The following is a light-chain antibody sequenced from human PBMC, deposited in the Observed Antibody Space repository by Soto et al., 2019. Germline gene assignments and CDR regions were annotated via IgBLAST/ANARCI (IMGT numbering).Light chain of an antibody. CDR2: DAS. V-gene: IGKV3-11*01. J-gene: IGKJ5*01. Sequence: EIVMTTSPDTLSLSPWERATLSCRASQSVSSYLAWYQQKPGQAPSLLIYDASYRATGIPARFIGSGSGTDFTLTISSLEPEDFAVYYCQQRQYGPPITFGQGTRLETK. CDR1: QSVSSY. CDR3: QQRQYGPPIT.